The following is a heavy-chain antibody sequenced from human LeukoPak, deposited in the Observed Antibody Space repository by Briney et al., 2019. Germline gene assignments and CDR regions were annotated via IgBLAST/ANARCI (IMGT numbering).Heavy chain of an antibody. Sequence: GGSLRLSGAASGFTFSIYGMNWVRQAPGEGLEWVASISSDSTNIYYTDSVKGRFTISRDNAKNSLYLQMNSLILEDTAVYYCARDGSGSGDYWGQGTLVTVSS. J-gene: IGHJ4*02. CDR2: ISSDSTNI. CDR3: ARDGSGSGDY. D-gene: IGHD2-15*01. CDR1: GFTFSIYG. V-gene: IGHV3-21*01.